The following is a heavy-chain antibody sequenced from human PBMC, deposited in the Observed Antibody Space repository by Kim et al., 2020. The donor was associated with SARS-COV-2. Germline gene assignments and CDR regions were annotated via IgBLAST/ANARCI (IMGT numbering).Heavy chain of an antibody. J-gene: IGHJ6*02. V-gene: IGHV4-39*02. CDR1: GGSISSSSYY. CDR2: IYYSGST. CDR3: ARETHDYYYYGMDV. Sequence: SETLSLTCTVSGGSISSSSYYWGWIRQPPWKGLEWIGSIYYSGSTYYNPSLKSRVTISVDTSKNQFSLKLSSVTAADTAVYYCARETHDYYYYGMDVWGQGTTVTVSS.